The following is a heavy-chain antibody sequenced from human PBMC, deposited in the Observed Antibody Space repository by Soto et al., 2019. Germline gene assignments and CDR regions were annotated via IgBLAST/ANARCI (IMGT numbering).Heavy chain of an antibody. Sequence: QVQLVESGGGVVQPGRSLRLSCAASGFTFSSYGMHWVRQAPGKGLEGVAVIWDDGSNKYYADSVKGRFTISRDNSKNTLYLQMNILRAEDTAVYYCASEYCSGGSCYYYGMDVWGQGTTVTVSS. J-gene: IGHJ6*02. CDR3: ASEYCSGGSCYYYGMDV. V-gene: IGHV3-33*01. CDR1: GFTFSSYG. CDR2: IWDDGSNK. D-gene: IGHD2-15*01.